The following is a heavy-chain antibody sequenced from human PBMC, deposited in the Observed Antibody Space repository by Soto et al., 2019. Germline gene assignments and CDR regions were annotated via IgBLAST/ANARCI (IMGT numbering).Heavy chain of an antibody. D-gene: IGHD3-9*01. V-gene: IGHV1-18*01. CDR3: ARDNKDSDILTGYYRYFDY. CDR2: ISAYNGNT. J-gene: IGHJ4*02. CDR1: GYTFTSYV. Sequence: QVQLVQSGAEVKKPGASVKVSCKASGYTFTSYVISWVRQAPGQGLEWMGWISAYNGNTNYAQKLQGRVTMTTDTSTSTDYMELRSLRSDGTAVYYCARDNKDSDILTGYYRYFDYWGQGTLVTVSS.